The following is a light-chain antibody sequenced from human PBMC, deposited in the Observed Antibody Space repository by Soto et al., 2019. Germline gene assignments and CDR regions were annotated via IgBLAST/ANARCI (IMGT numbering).Light chain of an antibody. J-gene: IGLJ2*01. CDR3: TSYAGSNIPVL. Sequence: QSALTQPPSASGSPGQSVTISCTGTSSDVGGYNFVSWYQQHPGKAPKLMLYDVTERPSGVPDRFSGSKSGNAAPLTVSGRQGEDEADYYCTSYAGSNIPVLFGGGTKLTVL. CDR1: SSDVGGYNF. V-gene: IGLV2-8*01. CDR2: DVT.